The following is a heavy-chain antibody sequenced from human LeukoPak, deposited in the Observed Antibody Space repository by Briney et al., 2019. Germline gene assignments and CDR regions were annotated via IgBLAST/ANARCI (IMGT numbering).Heavy chain of an antibody. CDR3: AKGGKWDVTPFDC. Sequence: PGGSLRLSCAASGFTFTSYSMDCVRQAPGKGLEWVSTISGGGGSTYYADSVKGRFTISRDNSKNTLYLQVNSLRAEDTAVYYCAKGGKWDVTPFDCWGQGTLVTVSS. V-gene: IGHV3-23*01. CDR1: GFTFTSYS. J-gene: IGHJ4*02. D-gene: IGHD1-26*01. CDR2: ISGGGGST.